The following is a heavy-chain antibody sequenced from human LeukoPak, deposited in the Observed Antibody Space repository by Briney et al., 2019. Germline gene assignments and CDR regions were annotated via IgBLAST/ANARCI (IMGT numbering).Heavy chain of an antibody. J-gene: IGHJ4*02. V-gene: IGHV3-23*01. D-gene: IGHD6-13*01. CDR1: GFTFSSYA. Sequence: PGGSLRLSCAASGFTFSSYAMSWVRQAPGKGLEWVSAISGSGGSTYYADSVKGRFTISRDNSKNTLCLQMNSLRAEDTAVYYCASDISSWYFSDYWGQGTLVTVSS. CDR3: ASDISSWYFSDY. CDR2: ISGSGGST.